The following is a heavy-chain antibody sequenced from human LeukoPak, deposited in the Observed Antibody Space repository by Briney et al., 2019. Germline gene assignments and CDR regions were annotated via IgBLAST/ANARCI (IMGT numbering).Heavy chain of an antibody. CDR1: GGSFSGYY. CDR2: INHSGST. V-gene: IGHV4-34*01. Sequence: KPSETLSPTCAVYGGSFSGYYWSWIRQPPGKGLEWIGEINHSGSTNYNPSLKSRVIISVDTSKNQFSLKLSSVTAADTAVYYCARAAIVVVPDAPYYYYMDVWGKGTTVTVCS. J-gene: IGHJ6*03. CDR3: ARAAIVVVPDAPYYYYMDV. D-gene: IGHD2-2*01.